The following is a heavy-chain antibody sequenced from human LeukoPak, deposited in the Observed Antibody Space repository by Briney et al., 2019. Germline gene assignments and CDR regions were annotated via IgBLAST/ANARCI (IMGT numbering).Heavy chain of an antibody. D-gene: IGHD3-16*01. CDR1: GFTFSSYA. J-gene: IGHJ5*02. V-gene: IGHV3-23*01. Sequence: QTGGSLRLSCAASGFTFSSYAMSWVRQAPGKGLEWVSAISGSGGSTYYADSVKGRFTISRDNSKNTLYLQMNSLRAEDTAVYYCARDYGLNDAVWFDPWGQGTLVTVSS. CDR3: ARDYGLNDAVWFDP. CDR2: ISGSGGST.